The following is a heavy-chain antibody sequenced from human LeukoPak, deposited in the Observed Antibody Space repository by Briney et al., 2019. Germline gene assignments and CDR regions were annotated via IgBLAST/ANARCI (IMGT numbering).Heavy chain of an antibody. CDR1: GDSVSSNSAA. J-gene: IGHJ3*02. CDR3: ARAPIRGYSYGAGAFDI. V-gene: IGHV6-1*01. CDR2: TYYRSKWYN. Sequence: SQTLSLTCAISGDSVSSNSAAWNWIRQSPSRGLEWLGRTYYRSKWYNDYAVSVKSRITINPDTSKNQFSLQLNSVTPEDTAVYYCARAPIRGYSYGAGAFDIWGQGTMVTVSS. D-gene: IGHD5-18*01.